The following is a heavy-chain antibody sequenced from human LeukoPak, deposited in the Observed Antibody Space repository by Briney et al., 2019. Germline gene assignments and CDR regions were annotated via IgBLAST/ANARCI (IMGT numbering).Heavy chain of an antibody. CDR3: ARGYYYGSGSYYYSYYYGMDV. Sequence: PSETLSLTCTVSGGSLSSGSYYRSWIRQPPGTGLEWIGYIYYSGSTNYNPSLKSRVTISVDTSKNQFSLKLSSVTAADTAVYYCARGYYYGSGSYYYSYYYGMDVWGKGTTVTVSS. CDR2: IYYSGST. CDR1: GGSLSSGSYY. J-gene: IGHJ6*04. V-gene: IGHV4-61*01. D-gene: IGHD3-10*01.